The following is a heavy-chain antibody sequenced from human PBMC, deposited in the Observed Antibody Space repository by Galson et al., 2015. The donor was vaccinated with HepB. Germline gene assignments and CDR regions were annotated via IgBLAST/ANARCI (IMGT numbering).Heavy chain of an antibody. J-gene: IGHJ6*02. D-gene: IGHD3-3*01. CDR1: GYTLPNNG. V-gene: IGHV5-51*01. CDR2: FFPGNLEP. CDR3: ARRGAAFHDFWGGWGGNNRAMDV. Sequence: QSGAEVKKPGESLKISCKGSGYTLPNNGVAWLRQMPGKGRGGMGIFFPGNLEPGYTPPSKAQVPTGANKSINTAYLHWSSLKASDSPIYYGARRGAAFHDFWGGWGGNNRAMDVWGQGTTVTVSS.